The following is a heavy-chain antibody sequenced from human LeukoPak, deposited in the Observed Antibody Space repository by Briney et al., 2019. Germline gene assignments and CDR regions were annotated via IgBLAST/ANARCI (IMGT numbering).Heavy chain of an antibody. V-gene: IGHV3-15*01. Sequence: GGSLRLSCAASGFTFSNAWMSWVRQAPGKGLEWGGRIKSKTDGGTTDYAAPVKGRFTISRDDSKNTLYLQMNSLKTEDTAVYYCTTAGHCSSTSCYFFWGQGTLVTVSS. CDR1: GFTFSNAW. CDR3: TTAGHCSSTSCYFF. J-gene: IGHJ4*02. CDR2: IKSKTDGGTT. D-gene: IGHD2-2*03.